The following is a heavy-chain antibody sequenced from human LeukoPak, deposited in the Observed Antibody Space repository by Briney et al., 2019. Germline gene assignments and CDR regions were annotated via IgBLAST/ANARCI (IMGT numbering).Heavy chain of an antibody. CDR1: GGSISSYY. V-gene: IGHV4-59*01. CDR2: IYYSGST. CDR3: ARDGRAFDY. J-gene: IGHJ4*02. Sequence: SETLSLTCTVSGGSISSYYWSWIRQPPGKGLEWIGYIYYSGSTNYNPSLKSRVTISVETSKNQFSLKLSSVTAADTAVYYCARDGRAFDYWGQGTLVTVSS.